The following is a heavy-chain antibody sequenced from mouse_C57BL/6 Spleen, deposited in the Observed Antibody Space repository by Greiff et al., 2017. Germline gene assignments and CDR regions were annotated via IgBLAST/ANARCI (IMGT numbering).Heavy chain of an antibody. Sequence: VQLQQSGPELVKPGASVKISCKASGYSFTDYNMNWVKQSNGKSLEWIGVINPNYGTTSYNQKFKGKATLTVDQSSSTAYMQLNSLTSEDSAVYYCATPAYYCDSSSDWYFDVWGTGTTVTVSS. CDR1: GYSFTDYN. V-gene: IGHV1-39*01. CDR2: INPNYGTT. D-gene: IGHD1-1*01. CDR3: ATPAYYCDSSSDWYFDV. J-gene: IGHJ1*03.